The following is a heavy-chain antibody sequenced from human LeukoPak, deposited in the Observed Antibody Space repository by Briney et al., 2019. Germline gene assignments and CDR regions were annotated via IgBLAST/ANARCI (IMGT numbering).Heavy chain of an antibody. J-gene: IGHJ4*02. V-gene: IGHV3-48*04. CDR3: AKPSGSGVDY. Sequence: GGSLRLSCAASGFTFSSYSMMWVRQAPGKGLEWVSYISSSSTTIYYADSVKGRFIITRDNFKNTLYLQMNSLRLEDMAVYYCAKPSGSGVDYWGRGTRVTVSS. D-gene: IGHD1-26*01. CDR1: GFTFSSYS. CDR2: ISSSSTTI.